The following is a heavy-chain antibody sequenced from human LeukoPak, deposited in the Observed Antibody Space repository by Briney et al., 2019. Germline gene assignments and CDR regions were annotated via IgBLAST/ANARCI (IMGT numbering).Heavy chain of an antibody. D-gene: IGHD3-10*01. Sequence: SETLSFTCTVYGGSISTYYWSWIRQPLGKGLEWIGYIYTSGSTDYNPSLESRVAISLDTSNNQFSLNLSSVTAADTAVYYCARSRGRKVTPFDYWGQGTLVTVSS. CDR2: IYTSGST. J-gene: IGHJ4*02. CDR1: GGSISTYY. CDR3: ARSRGRKVTPFDY. V-gene: IGHV4-4*09.